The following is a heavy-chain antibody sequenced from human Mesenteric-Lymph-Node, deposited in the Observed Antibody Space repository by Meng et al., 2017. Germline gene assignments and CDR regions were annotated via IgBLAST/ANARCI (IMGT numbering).Heavy chain of an antibody. CDR1: GDGFSTYIAD. J-gene: IGHJ4*02. CDR3: ARYPAAFDF. CDR2: TYYNSTCYN. V-gene: IGHV6-1*02. Sequence: QVQLQKSGTGMVQTAQNLSLTCATSGDGFSTYIADWNGIRQAPSVGFKGLGRTYYNSTCYNDWFESVKSRITINPDTSNNRLSLQLNSVTPEDTAVYTGARYPAAFDFWGQGILVTVSS.